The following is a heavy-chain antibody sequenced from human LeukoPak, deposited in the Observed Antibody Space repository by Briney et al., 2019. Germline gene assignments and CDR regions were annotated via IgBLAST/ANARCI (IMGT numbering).Heavy chain of an antibody. Sequence: TGGSLRLSCAASGFTFSSYEMNWVRQAPGKGLEWVSYISSSGSTIYYADSVKGRFTISRDNAKNSLYLQMNSLRAEDTAVYYCARNAVVVLDAFDIWGQGTMVTVSS. CDR1: GFTFSSYE. D-gene: IGHD3-22*01. V-gene: IGHV3-48*03. CDR3: ARNAVVVLDAFDI. J-gene: IGHJ3*02. CDR2: ISSSGSTI.